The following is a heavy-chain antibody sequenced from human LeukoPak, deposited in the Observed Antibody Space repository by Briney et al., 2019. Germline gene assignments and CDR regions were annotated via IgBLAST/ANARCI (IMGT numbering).Heavy chain of an antibody. Sequence: SETLSLTCSVSGASITTTNFWWTWIRQSTGRGLEWIGYIHDRGSDKYNPALESRATLSVDTSKNQFSLKLNSVTAADTAVYYCARYGLVEFRNAFQYWGQGILVSVSS. CDR3: ARYGLVEFRNAFQY. D-gene: IGHD6-6*01. CDR2: IHDRGSD. CDR1: GASITTTNFW. J-gene: IGHJ1*01. V-gene: IGHV4-61*01.